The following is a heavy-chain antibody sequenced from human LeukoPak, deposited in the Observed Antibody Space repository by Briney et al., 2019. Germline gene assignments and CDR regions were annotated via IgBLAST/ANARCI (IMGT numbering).Heavy chain of an antibody. D-gene: IGHD2-15*01. V-gene: IGHV3-48*01. CDR3: VSDEDWAFDY. CDR2: IGSSNLNI. CDR1: GFTFSSYS. J-gene: IGHJ4*02. Sequence: GGSLRLSCAASGFTFSSYSVNWVRQAPGKGLEWVSYIGSSNLNIHYADSVKGRFTISRDDAKNSLYLQMNSLRAEDTAVYYCVSDEDWAFDYWGQGTLVTVSS.